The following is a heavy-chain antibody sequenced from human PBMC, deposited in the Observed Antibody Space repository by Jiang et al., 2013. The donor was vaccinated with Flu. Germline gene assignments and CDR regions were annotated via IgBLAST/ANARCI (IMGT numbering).Heavy chain of an antibody. CDR3: AKDRPGSATYIPYD. J-gene: IGHJ4*02. CDR2: IYAILNTL. V-gene: IGHV1-69*01. D-gene: IGHD2-21*01. Sequence: SGAEVKKPGSSVKVSCKASGGLFSSYAFSWVRQAPGQGLGWMGGIYAILNTLSFAQKFRGRLTLTADASTCTAYMELSSLTSEDTAVYYCAKDRPGSATYIPYDWGQGTLVTVSS. CDR1: GGLFSSYA.